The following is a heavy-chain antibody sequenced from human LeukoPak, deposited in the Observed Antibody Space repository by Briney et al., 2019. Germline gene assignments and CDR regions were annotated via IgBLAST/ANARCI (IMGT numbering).Heavy chain of an antibody. J-gene: IGHJ6*02. V-gene: IGHV4-39*01. D-gene: IGHD2-15*01. Sequence: SETLSLTCTVSGGSISSSSYYWGWIRQPPGKGLEWIGSIYYSGSTYYNPSLKSRVTISVDTSKNQFSLKLSSVTAADTAVYYCARQPGLSWWELPGYYYYGMDVWGQGTTVTVSS. CDR2: IYYSGST. CDR1: GGSISSSSYY. CDR3: ARQPGLSWWELPGYYYYGMDV.